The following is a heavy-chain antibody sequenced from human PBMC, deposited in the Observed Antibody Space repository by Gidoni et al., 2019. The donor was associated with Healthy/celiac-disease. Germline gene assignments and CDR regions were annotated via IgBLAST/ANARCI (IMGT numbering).Heavy chain of an antibody. CDR1: GGPISSSNW. D-gene: IGHD2-2*01. Sequence: QVQLQESGPGLVNPSGTLSLTCAVSGGPISSSNWWSWVRQPPGKGLEWIGEIYHSGSTNYNPSLKSRVTISVDKSKNQFSLELSSVTAADAAVYYCAREVRPAAPCFDYWGQGTLVTVSS. V-gene: IGHV4-4*02. CDR3: AREVRPAAPCFDY. CDR2: IYHSGST. J-gene: IGHJ4*02.